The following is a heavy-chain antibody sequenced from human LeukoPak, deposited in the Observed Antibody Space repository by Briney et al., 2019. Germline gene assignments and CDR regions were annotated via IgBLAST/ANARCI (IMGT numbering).Heavy chain of an antibody. D-gene: IGHD2-2*01. CDR2: IIPIFGTA. CDR1: GGTFSSYA. V-gene: IGHV1-69*13. CDR3: ARERSQENRPYCSSTSCPNWFDP. Sequence: ASVKVSCKASGGTFSSYAISWVRQAPGQGLERMGGIIPIFGTANYAQKFQGRVTITANESTSTACMELSSLRSEDTAVYHCARERSQENRPYCSSTSCPNWFDPWGQGTLVTVSS. J-gene: IGHJ5*02.